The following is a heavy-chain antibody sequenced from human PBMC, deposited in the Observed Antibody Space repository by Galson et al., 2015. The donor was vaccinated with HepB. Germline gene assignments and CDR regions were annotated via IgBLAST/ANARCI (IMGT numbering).Heavy chain of an antibody. CDR2: VNSHGSGP. V-gene: IGHV3-74*01. CDR1: GFTVNRYW. D-gene: IGHD5-12*01. CDR3: ARDPGGGGYDLDY. Sequence: SLRLSCAVSGFTVNRYWMRWVRQAPGKGLVWVARVNSHGSGPAYAGFVRGRFTIPRDNARKRLYLQMNGLKVEDTAVYYCARDPGGGGYDLDYWGQGTQVSVSS. J-gene: IGHJ4*02.